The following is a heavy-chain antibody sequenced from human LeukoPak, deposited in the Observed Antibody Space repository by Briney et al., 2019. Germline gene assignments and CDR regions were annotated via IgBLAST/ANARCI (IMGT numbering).Heavy chain of an antibody. CDR3: AKLGITIIGGV. CDR2: ISSNSTSK. Sequence: GGSLRLSCAASGFTFVRYGMNGVRQSRGKGLEWGSYISSNSTSKYYADSVRGRFTISRDNAKNSLYLHMNSLRAQDTAVYYCAKLGITIIGGVWGKGTTVTISS. V-gene: IGHV3-48*04. CDR1: GFTFVRYG. D-gene: IGHD3-10*02. J-gene: IGHJ6*04.